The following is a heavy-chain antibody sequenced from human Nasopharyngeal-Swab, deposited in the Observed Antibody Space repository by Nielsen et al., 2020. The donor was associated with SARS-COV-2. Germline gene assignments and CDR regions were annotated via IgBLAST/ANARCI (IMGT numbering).Heavy chain of an antibody. CDR2: ISGSGGST. CDR3: AKADVLLWFGELSLDY. Sequence: GESLKISCAASGFTFSSYAMGWVRQAPGKGLEWVSAISGSGGSTYYADSVKGRFTISRDNSKNTLYLQMNSLRAEDTAVYYCAKADVLLWFGELSLDYWGQGTLVTVSS. D-gene: IGHD3-10*01. V-gene: IGHV3-23*01. J-gene: IGHJ4*02. CDR1: GFTFSSYA.